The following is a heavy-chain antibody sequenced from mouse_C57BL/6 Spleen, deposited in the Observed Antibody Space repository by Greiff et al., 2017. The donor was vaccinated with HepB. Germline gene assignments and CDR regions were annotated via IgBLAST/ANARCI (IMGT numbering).Heavy chain of an antibody. J-gene: IGHJ1*03. D-gene: IGHD2-5*01. CDR3: ARSFYSNYAPGYFDV. CDR1: GYTFTSYW. CDR2: IYPSDSET. Sequence: VQLQQPGAELVRPGSSVKLSCKASGYTFTSYWMHWVKQRPRQGLEWIGNIYPSDSETPYNQKFKDKATLTVDKSSSTAYMQLSSLTSEDSAVYYCARSFYSNYAPGYFDVWGTGTTVTVSS. V-gene: IGHV1-52*01.